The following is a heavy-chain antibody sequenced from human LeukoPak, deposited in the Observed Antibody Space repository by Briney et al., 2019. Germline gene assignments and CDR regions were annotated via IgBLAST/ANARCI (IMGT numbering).Heavy chain of an antibody. Sequence: SLSLTCAVYGGSFSGYYWTWIRQPPGKGLEWIGEINHSGSTTYKPSLKSRVTISVDTSKNHFSLRLTSVTAADTAVYYCARGPCSTSCHRSWYFDYWGRGTLVTVSS. CDR1: GGSFSGYY. J-gene: IGHJ4*02. CDR2: INHSGST. CDR3: ARGPCSTSCHRSWYFDY. V-gene: IGHV4-34*01. D-gene: IGHD2-2*01.